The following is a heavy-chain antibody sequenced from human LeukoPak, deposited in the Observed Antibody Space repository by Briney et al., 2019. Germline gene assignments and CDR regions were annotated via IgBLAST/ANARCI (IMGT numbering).Heavy chain of an antibody. CDR2: ISSSGSTI. V-gene: IGHV3-48*03. Sequence: PGGSLRLSCAASGFTFSSYEMNWVRQAPGKGLEWVSYISSSGSTIYYADSVKGRFTISRDNAKNSLYLQMNSLRAEDTAVYYCARGIAAAGAQDYWGQGTLVTVSS. CDR1: GFTFSSYE. CDR3: ARGIAAAGAQDY. J-gene: IGHJ4*02. D-gene: IGHD6-13*01.